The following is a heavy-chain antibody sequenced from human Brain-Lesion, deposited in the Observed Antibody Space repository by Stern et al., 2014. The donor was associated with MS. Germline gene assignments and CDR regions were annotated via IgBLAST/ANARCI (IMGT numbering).Heavy chain of an antibody. Sequence: QVQLVESGPGLVKPSQTLSLSCTVSGGSISSGGYYWSWIRQPAGKGLEWIGRIFNSGSTNYNPSLKRRVTISIETSKNPFSPRLNSMTAADTAVYYCARGRVVPGFQYYATDVWGQGTTVIVSS. D-gene: IGHD2-2*01. CDR1: GGSISSGGYY. CDR2: IFNSGST. J-gene: IGHJ6*02. CDR3: ARGRVVPGFQYYATDV. V-gene: IGHV4-61*02.